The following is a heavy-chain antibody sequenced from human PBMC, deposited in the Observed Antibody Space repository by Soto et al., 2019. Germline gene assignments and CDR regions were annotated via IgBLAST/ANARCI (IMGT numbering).Heavy chain of an antibody. V-gene: IGHV3-33*01. J-gene: IGHJ4*02. D-gene: IGHD5-12*01. Sequence: QVQLVESGGGVVQPGRSLRLSCAASGFMFSGYGMHWVRQAPGKGLEWVAVIWYDGSNKYYADSVKGRFNISRVNSKNTLFLQTNSRRVEDAAVYYGARNVAIGPYLGPFNYWGQGNQVTVPS. CDR2: IWYDGSNK. CDR1: GFMFSGYG. CDR3: ARNVAIGPYLGPFNY.